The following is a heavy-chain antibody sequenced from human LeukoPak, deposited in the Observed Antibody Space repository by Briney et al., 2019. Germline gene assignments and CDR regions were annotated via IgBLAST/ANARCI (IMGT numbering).Heavy chain of an antibody. CDR3: ARDPDIAVAGALAHYGMDV. V-gene: IGHV3-33*01. D-gene: IGHD6-19*01. Sequence: GGSLRLSCAVSGFTFSSYGMHWVRQAPGKGLEWVAVIWYDGSNKYYADSVKGRFTISRDNSKNTLYLQMNNLRAEDTAVYYCARDPDIAVAGALAHYGMDVWGQGTTVTVSS. CDR2: IWYDGSNK. CDR1: GFTFSSYG. J-gene: IGHJ6*02.